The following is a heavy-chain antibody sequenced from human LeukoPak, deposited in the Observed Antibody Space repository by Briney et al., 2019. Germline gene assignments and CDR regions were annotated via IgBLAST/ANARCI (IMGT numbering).Heavy chain of an antibody. CDR1: GFTFSSYG. CDR3: AKGLHYDILTGYYRYYYGMDV. Sequence: PGRSLRLSCAASGFTFSSYGMHWVRQAPGKGLEWVAVISYDGSNKYYADSVKGRFTISRDNSKNTLYLQMNSLRAEDTAVYYCAKGLHYDILTGYYRYYYGMDVWGQGTTDTVSS. V-gene: IGHV3-30*18. D-gene: IGHD3-9*01. J-gene: IGHJ6*02. CDR2: ISYDGSNK.